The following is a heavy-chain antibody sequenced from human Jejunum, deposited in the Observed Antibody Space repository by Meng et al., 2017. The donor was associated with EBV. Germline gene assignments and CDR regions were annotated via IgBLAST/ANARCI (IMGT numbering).Heavy chain of an antibody. J-gene: IGHJ4*02. CDR1: GGSISDNDW. CDR2: IYHGGGT. CDR3: AGNGYYALEY. D-gene: IGHD3-22*01. Sequence: QVQLEEAGPRTEKPSGTLSLTCVVSGGSISDNDWWSWVRQPPGKGLEWLGEIYHGGGTNYNPSLESRVTISVDKSRNQFSLKLNSVTVADTAVYYCAGNGYYALEYWGPGILVTVSS. V-gene: IGHV4-4*02.